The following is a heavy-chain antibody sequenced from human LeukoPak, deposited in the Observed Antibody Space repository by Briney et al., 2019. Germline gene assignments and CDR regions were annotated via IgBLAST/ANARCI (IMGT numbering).Heavy chain of an antibody. CDR1: GGSFSGYY. V-gene: IGHV4-34*01. CDR3: ARGNYDYVWGSYRPRDWFDP. Sequence: SETLSLTCAVYGGSFSGYYWSWIRQPPGKGLEWIGEIKHSGSTNYNPSLKSRVTISVDTSKNQFSLKLSSVTAADTAVYYCARGNYDYVWGSYRPRDWFDPWGQGTLVTVSP. D-gene: IGHD3-16*02. J-gene: IGHJ5*02. CDR2: IKHSGST.